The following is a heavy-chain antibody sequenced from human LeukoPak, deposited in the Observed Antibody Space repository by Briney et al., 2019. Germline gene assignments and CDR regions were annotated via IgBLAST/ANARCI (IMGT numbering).Heavy chain of an antibody. CDR3: AGRPDTAMVAIFDY. V-gene: IGHV1-2*02. Sequence: ASVKVSCKTSGYTFTGHYLHWVRQAPGQGLEWMGWINPNSGGTNYAQKFQGRVTMTGDTSISTAYMELSRLSSDDTAIYYCAGRPDTAMVAIFDYWGQGTLVTVSS. D-gene: IGHD5-18*01. J-gene: IGHJ4*02. CDR2: INPNSGGT. CDR1: GYTFTGHY.